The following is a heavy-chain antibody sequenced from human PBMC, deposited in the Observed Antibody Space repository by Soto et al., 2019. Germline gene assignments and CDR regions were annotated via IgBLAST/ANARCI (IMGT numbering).Heavy chain of an antibody. CDR2: INHSGST. CDR3: ARPGYGSGSYYYYYGMDV. V-gene: IGHV4-34*01. CDR1: GGSFSGYY. Sequence: PSETLPLTCAVYGGSFSGYYWSWIRQPPGKGLEWIGEINHSGSTNYNPSLKSRVTISVDTSKNQFSLKLSSVTAADTAVYYCARPGYGSGSYYYYYGMDVWGQGTTVTVSS. D-gene: IGHD3-10*01. J-gene: IGHJ6*02.